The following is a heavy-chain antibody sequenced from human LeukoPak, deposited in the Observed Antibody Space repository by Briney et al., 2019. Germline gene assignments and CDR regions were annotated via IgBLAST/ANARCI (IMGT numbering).Heavy chain of an antibody. CDR2: ISPYNGNT. V-gene: IGHV1-18*01. CDR1: GYTFTSYD. D-gene: IGHD6-13*01. Sequence: ASVKVSCKASGYTFTSYDINWVRQATGQGLEWMGWISPYNGNTNYAQKLQGRVTMTTDTSTTTAYMELRSLRSDDTAVYYCARGGGSWYSDSWGQGTLVTVSS. CDR3: ARGGGSWYSDS. J-gene: IGHJ4*02.